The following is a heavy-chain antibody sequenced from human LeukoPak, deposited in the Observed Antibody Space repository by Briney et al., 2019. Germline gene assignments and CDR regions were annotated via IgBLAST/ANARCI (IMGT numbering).Heavy chain of an antibody. Sequence: SETLSLTCAVYGGSFSGYYWSWIRQPPGKGLEWIGEINHSGSTNYNPSLKSRVTISVDTSKYQFSLKLSSVTAADTAVYYCARTEFVVVTAIRAKYFQHWGQGTLVTVSS. D-gene: IGHD2-21*02. CDR2: INHSGST. J-gene: IGHJ1*01. CDR1: GGSFSGYY. CDR3: ARTEFVVVTAIRAKYFQH. V-gene: IGHV4-34*01.